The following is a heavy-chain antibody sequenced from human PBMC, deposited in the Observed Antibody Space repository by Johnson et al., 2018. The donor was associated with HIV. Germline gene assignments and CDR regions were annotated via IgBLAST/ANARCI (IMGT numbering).Heavy chain of an antibody. J-gene: IGHJ3*02. CDR1: GFTFSSYG. CDR3: ARIDYSNYEEAFDI. CDR2: IWYDGSNQ. V-gene: IGHV3-33*01. Sequence: QVQPVESGGGVVQPGRSLRLSCAASGFTFSSYGMHWVRPAPGKGLEWVAVIWYDGSNQYYADSVKGRFTISRDNSKNTLYLQMNSLRAEDTAVYYCARIDYSNYEEAFDIWGQGTMVTVSS. D-gene: IGHD4-11*01.